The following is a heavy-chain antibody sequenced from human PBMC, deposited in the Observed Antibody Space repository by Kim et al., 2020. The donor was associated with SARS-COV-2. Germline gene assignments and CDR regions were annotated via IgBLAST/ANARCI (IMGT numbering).Heavy chain of an antibody. Sequence: GGSLRLSCAASGFTFSSYAMSWVRQAPGKGLEWVSAISGSGGSTYYADSVKGRFTISRDNSKNTLYLQMNSLRAEDTAVYYCAKNHYDILTGYYVGTGEWLSLDYWGQGTLVTVSS. CDR3: AKNHYDILTGYYVGTGEWLSLDY. J-gene: IGHJ4*02. CDR1: GFTFSSYA. D-gene: IGHD3-9*01. V-gene: IGHV3-23*01. CDR2: ISGSGGST.